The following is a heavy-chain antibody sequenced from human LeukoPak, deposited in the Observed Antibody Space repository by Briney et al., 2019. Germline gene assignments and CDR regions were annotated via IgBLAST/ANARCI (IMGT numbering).Heavy chain of an antibody. CDR2: IYYTGST. J-gene: IGHJ6*02. D-gene: IGHD3-10*01. V-gene: IGHV4-39*02. Sequence: SETLSLTCTVSGGSNSSGDYYWPWIRQPPASVLQWIGSIYYTGSTYYNQAFMNHITIHIDKPMNHESLRLSSVTAADTSDYYCARGNYGSGLDVWGQGTTVTVSS. CDR3: ARGNYGSGLDV. CDR1: GGSNSSGDYY.